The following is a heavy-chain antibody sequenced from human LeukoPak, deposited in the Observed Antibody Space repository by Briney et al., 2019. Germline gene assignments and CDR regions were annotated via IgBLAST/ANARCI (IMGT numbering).Heavy chain of an antibody. CDR2: MNHSGST. CDR3: ARVRAEAVPYNSDY. D-gene: IGHD6-13*01. CDR1: GGTFKGYY. V-gene: IGHV4-34*01. Sequence: SETLSLTCAVYGGTFKGYYWSWIRQPPGKGLEWMGEMNHSGSTNYNPSLKSRVTISVDTSKNQFSLKLSSVTAADTAVYYCARVRAEAVPYNSDYWGQGTLGTVSS. J-gene: IGHJ4*02.